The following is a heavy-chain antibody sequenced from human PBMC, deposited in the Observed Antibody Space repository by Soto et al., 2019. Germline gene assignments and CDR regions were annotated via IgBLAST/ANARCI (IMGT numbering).Heavy chain of an antibody. D-gene: IGHD3-22*01. V-gene: IGHV1-18*01. CDR1: NYTFSSYG. Sequence: QVQLVQSGAEVKKPGASVKVSCKASNYTFSSYGINWVRQAPGQGLEWMGWISVNNGNTNSAQKFQGRFTMTADTSTTTASMGLWNLNSDDSAVYYCARGKSYYDISGYFYSDYWGQGTLVTVSS. CDR2: ISVNNGNT. J-gene: IGHJ4*02. CDR3: ARGKSYYDISGYFYSDY.